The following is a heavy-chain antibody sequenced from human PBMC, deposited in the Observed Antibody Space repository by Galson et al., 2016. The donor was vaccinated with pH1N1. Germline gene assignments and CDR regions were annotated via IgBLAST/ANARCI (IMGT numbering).Heavy chain of an antibody. V-gene: IGHV2-70*01. CDR1: GFSLSTSGMC. J-gene: IGHJ4*02. CDR2: IDWDDDK. D-gene: IGHD4-17*01. Sequence: PALVKPTQTLTLTCTFSGFSLSTSGMCVSWIRQPPGKALEWLALIDWDDDKYYSTSLKTRLTISKDASKTQVVLTVTNMDPVDTATYYCARLDYGDYSGYFEYWGQGTLVTVSS. CDR3: ARLDYGDYSGYFEY.